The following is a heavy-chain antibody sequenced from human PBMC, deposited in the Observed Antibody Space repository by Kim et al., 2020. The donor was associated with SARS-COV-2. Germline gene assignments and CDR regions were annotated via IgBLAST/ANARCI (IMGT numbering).Heavy chain of an antibody. Sequence: SETLSLTCTVSGGSISSYYWSWIRQPPGKGLEWIGYIYYSGSTNYNPSLKSRVTISVDTSKNQFSLKLSSVTAADTAVYYCARHFYDSSGYWHFDYWGQG. CDR3: ARHFYDSSGYWHFDY. CDR2: IYYSGST. CDR1: GGSISSYY. D-gene: IGHD3-22*01. V-gene: IGHV4-59*08. J-gene: IGHJ4*02.